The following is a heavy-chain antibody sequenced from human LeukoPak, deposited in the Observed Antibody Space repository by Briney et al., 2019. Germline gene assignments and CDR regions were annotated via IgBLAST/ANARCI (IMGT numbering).Heavy chain of an antibody. CDR3: ARNARGPGDY. D-gene: IGHD2-2*01. CDR2: IKEDGSEK. V-gene: IGHV3-7*01. CDR1: GLTFSTYW. J-gene: IGHJ4*02. Sequence: EGSLRLSCAASGLTFSTYWMNWVRQAPGKGLEWVANIKEDGSEKYYVDSVKGRFTISRDNAKNSVYLQMNSLRAEDTAIYYCARNARGPGDYWGQGAVVTVSS.